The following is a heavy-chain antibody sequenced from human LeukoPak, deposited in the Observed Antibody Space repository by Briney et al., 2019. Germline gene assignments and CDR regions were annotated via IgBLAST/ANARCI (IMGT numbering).Heavy chain of an antibody. CDR1: GGPISSYY. CDR2: IYYSGST. CDR3: ARAEYGDPFDY. J-gene: IGHJ4*02. D-gene: IGHD4-17*01. Sequence: SETLSLTCTVSGGPISSYYWSWVRQPPGKGLEWIGYIYYSGSTNYNPSLKSRVTISVDTPKNQFSLKLSFVTAADTAVYYCARAEYGDPFDYWGQGTLVTVSS. V-gene: IGHV4-59*01.